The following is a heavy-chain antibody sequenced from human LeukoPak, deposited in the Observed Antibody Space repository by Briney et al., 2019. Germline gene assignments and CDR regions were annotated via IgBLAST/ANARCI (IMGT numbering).Heavy chain of an antibody. V-gene: IGHV1-18*01. CDR1: GYTFTSYG. D-gene: IGHD3-10*01. CDR2: ISAYNGNT. Sequence: ASVKVSFKASGYTFTSYGISWVRQAPGQGLEWMGWISAYNGNTNYAQKLQGRVTMTTDTSTSTAYMELRSLRSDDTAVYYCARGREEYYGSGSYLDYWGQGTLVTVSS. CDR3: ARGREEYYGSGSYLDY. J-gene: IGHJ4*02.